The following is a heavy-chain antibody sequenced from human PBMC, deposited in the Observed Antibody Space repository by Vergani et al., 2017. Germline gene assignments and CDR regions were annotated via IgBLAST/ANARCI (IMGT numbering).Heavy chain of an antibody. Sequence: EVQLLESGGGFVQSGGSLRLSCAASGFTFSSYAMSWVRQAPGKGMEWVSAISGSGGSTYYADSVKGRFTISRDNSKNTLYLQMNSLRAEDTAVYYCAKDGVLRFLEWLSRGGYFDYWGQGTLVTVSS. CDR3: AKDGVLRFLEWLSRGGYFDY. CDR2: ISGSGGST. J-gene: IGHJ4*02. D-gene: IGHD3-3*01. V-gene: IGHV3-23*01. CDR1: GFTFSSYA.